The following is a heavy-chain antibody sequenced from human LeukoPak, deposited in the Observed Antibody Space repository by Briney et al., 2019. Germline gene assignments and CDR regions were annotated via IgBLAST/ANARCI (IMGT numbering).Heavy chain of an antibody. D-gene: IGHD2-15*01. CDR1: GFTVSSNY. V-gene: IGHV3-53*01. J-gene: IGHJ3*02. Sequence: PGGSLRLSCAASGFTVSSNYMNWVRQAPGKGLEWVSFIHSGGNTYYADSVKGRFTISRDNSKNALFLQMNSLRAEDTAVYYCASRAGYCSGGSCYFPWAFDIWGQGTMVTVSS. CDR3: ASRAGYCSGGSCYFPWAFDI. CDR2: IHSGGNT.